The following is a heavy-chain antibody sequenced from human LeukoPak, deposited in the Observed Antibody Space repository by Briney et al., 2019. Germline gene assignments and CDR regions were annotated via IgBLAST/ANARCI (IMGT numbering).Heavy chain of an antibody. J-gene: IGHJ4*02. V-gene: IGHV1-69*13. Sequence: SVKVSXKASGGTFSSYAINWVRQAPGQGLEWMGGLIPIFATANYAQKFQGRVTITADESTSTAYMELSSLRSEDTAVYYCARAGSSYDSWSGYYSVGLDYWGQGTLVTVSS. CDR2: LIPIFATA. CDR3: ARAGSSYDSWSGYYSVGLDY. CDR1: GGTFSSYA. D-gene: IGHD3-3*01.